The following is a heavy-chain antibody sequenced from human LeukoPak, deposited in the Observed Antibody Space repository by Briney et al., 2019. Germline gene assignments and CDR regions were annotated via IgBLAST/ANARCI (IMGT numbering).Heavy chain of an antibody. CDR2: ISGSGGST. V-gene: IGHV3-23*01. J-gene: IGHJ4*02. D-gene: IGHD2/OR15-2a*01. Sequence: GGSLRLSRAASGFTFSSYAMSWVRQAPGKGLEWVSAISGSGGSTYYADSVKGRFTISRDNSKNTLYLQMNSLRAEDTAVYYCAKDEVVIGGHYSYWGQGTLVTVSS. CDR3: AKDEVVIGGHYSY. CDR1: GFTFSSYA.